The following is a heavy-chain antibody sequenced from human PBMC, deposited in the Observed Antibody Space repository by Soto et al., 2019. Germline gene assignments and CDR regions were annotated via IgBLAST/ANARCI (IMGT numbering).Heavy chain of an antibody. V-gene: IGHV3-30*18. D-gene: IGHD6-6*01. CDR1: GFTFSGYG. CDR3: AKGGSSSARYFDT. J-gene: IGHJ5*02. CDR2: ISFEGSKK. Sequence: QVQLVESGGGVVQPGRSLRLSCAASGFTFSGYGMHWVRQAPGKGLEWVAVISFEGSKKYYANSVEGRFTISRDNSKNTLFLQMNSLRAEDTAVYYSAKGGSSSARYFDTWGQGTLVTVSS.